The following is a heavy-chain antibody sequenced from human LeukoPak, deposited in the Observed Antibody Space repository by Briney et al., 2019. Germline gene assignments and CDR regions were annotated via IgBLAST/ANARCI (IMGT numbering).Heavy chain of an antibody. CDR1: GYTFTSYD. V-gene: IGHV1-8*01. D-gene: IGHD2-15*01. CDR3: ARDRPYCSGGSCYLYYYGMDV. CDR2: MNPNSGNT. Sequence: ASVKVSWKASGYTFTSYDINWVRQASGQGLELMGWMNPNSGNTGYAQKFQGRVTMTRNTSISTAYMELNSLRAEDTAVYYCARDRPYCSGGSCYLYYYGMDVWGQGTTVTVSS. J-gene: IGHJ6*02.